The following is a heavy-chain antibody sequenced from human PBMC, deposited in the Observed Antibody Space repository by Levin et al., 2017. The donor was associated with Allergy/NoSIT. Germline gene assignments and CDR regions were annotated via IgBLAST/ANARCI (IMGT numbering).Heavy chain of an antibody. CDR3: ARETYYDFWSGYSKYNWFDP. CDR2: IYHSGST. CDR1: GYSISSGYY. J-gene: IGHJ5*02. Sequence: SQTLSLTCAVSGYSISSGYYWGWIRQPPGKGLEWIGSIYHSGSTYYNPSLKSRVTISVDTSKNQFSLKLSSVTAADTAVYYCARETYYDFWSGYSKYNWFDPWGQGTLVTVSS. V-gene: IGHV4-38-2*02. D-gene: IGHD3-3*01.